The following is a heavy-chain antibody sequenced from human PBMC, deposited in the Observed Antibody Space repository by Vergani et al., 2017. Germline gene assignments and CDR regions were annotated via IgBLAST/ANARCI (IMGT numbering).Heavy chain of an antibody. Sequence: QLQLQESCPGLVKPSETLSLSFRVSGDSISRSHYYWGFIRQPPGKGLEWIGSISSSGSPYYNPTLKSRRAFSVDTSKNLFSLRLKSGTATDTGMYYCARPVGPSAIADGYHVWGQGTMVTVS. CDR2: ISSSGSP. J-gene: IGHJ3*01. CDR1: GDSISRSHYY. D-gene: IGHD3-10*01. V-gene: IGHV4-39*02. CDR3: ARPVGPSAIADGYHV.